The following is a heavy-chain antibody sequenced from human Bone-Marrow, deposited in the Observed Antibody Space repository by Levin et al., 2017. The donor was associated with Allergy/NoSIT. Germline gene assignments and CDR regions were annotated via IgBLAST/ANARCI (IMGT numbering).Heavy chain of an antibody. V-gene: IGHV1-24*01. J-gene: IGHJ6*02. CDR3: ATRDPDYYYYGMDV. Sequence: ASVKVSCKVSGYTLTELSMHWVRQAPGKGLEWMGGFDPEDGETIYAQKFQGRVTMTEDTSTDTAYMELSSLRSEDTAVYYCATRDPDYYYYGMDVWGQGTTVTVSS. CDR2: FDPEDGET. CDR1: GYTLTELS.